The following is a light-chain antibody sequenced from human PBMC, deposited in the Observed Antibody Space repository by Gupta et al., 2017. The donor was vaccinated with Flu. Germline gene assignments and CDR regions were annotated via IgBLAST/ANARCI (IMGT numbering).Light chain of an antibody. CDR1: QSVSSY. CDR2: DAS. Sequence: IVLTQSPATLSLSPGERATLSCRASQSVSSYLAWYQQKPGQAPRLLIYDASNRATGIPARFSGSGSGTDFTLTISSREQEDFAGYYCQQRSNWPPITFGQGTRMEIK. V-gene: IGKV3-11*01. J-gene: IGKJ5*01. CDR3: QQRSNWPPIT.